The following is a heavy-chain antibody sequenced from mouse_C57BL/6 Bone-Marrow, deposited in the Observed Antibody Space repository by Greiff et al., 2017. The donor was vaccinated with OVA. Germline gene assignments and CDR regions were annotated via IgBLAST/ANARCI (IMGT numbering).Heavy chain of an antibody. J-gene: IGHJ2*01. CDR1: GFTFSSYA. CDR3: AREDPYYFDY. CDR2: ISDGGSYT. Sequence: EVKLMESGGGLVKPGGSLKLSCAASGFTFSSYAMSWVRQTPEKRLEWVATISDGGSYTYYPDNVKGRFTISRDNAKNNLYLQMSHLKSEDTAMYYCAREDPYYFDYWGQGTTLTVSS. V-gene: IGHV5-4*01.